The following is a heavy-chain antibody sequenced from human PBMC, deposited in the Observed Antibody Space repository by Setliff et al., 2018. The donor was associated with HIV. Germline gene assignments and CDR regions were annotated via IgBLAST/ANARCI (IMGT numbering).Heavy chain of an antibody. CDR3: ALLWPFDY. J-gene: IGHJ4*02. Sequence: GGSLRLSCAASGSTFSSYSMNWVRQAPGKGLEWVSSISSSSSYIYYADSVKGRFTISRDNAENSLSLQMNSLRGEDTAVYYCALLWPFDYWGQGALVTVSS. CDR1: GSTFSSYS. CDR2: ISSSSSYI. V-gene: IGHV3-21*04. D-gene: IGHD3-10*01.